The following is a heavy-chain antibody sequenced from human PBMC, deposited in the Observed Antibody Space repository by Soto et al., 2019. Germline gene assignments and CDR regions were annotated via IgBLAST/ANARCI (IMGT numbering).Heavy chain of an antibody. J-gene: IGHJ6*02. CDR2: IIPIFGTA. CDR3: ARIRPGIAAAGYYYYYGMDV. CDR1: GGTFSSDA. V-gene: IGHV1-69*13. Sequence: GASVKGSCKASGGTFSSDAISWVRQAPGQGLEWMGGIIPIFGTANYAQKFQGRVTITADESTSTAYMELSSLRSEDTAVYYCARIRPGIAAAGYYYYYGMDVWGQGTAVTVSS. D-gene: IGHD6-13*01.